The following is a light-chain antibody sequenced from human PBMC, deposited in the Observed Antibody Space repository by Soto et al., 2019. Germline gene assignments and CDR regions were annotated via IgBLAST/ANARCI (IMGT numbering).Light chain of an antibody. Sequence: QSALTQPASVSGSPGQSITISCTGTSSDVGGYNYVSWYQQHPGKAPKLMIYDVTNRPSGVSNRFSGSKSGNTASLPISGLQGEDEADYYCSSYTSSSTLVVFGGGTKLTVL. V-gene: IGLV2-14*01. CDR1: SSDVGGYNY. CDR3: SSYTSSSTLVV. J-gene: IGLJ2*01. CDR2: DVT.